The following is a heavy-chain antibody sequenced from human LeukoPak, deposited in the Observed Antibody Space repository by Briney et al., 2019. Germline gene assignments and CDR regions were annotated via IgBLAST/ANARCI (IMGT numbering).Heavy chain of an antibody. CDR2: IYPGDSDT. CDR3: ARGLIPGRGDYFDY. J-gene: IGHJ4*02. Sequence: IIYPGDSDTRYSPSFQGQVTISADKSISTAYLQWSSLKASDTAMYYCARGLIPGRGDYFDYWGQGTLVTVSS. D-gene: IGHD3-10*01. V-gene: IGHV5-51*01.